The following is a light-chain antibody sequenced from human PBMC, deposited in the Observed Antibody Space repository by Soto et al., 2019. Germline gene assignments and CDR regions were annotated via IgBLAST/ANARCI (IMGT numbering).Light chain of an antibody. V-gene: IGKV3-15*01. Sequence: EVVMTQSPATLSVSPGERATLSCRASQSVNANLAWYQQKPGQAPRLLINGASNRATGIPARFSGSGFGTEFILTISSLQSEDFAVYYCQQYNTWLWTYDQRTKVEI. CDR3: QQYNTWLWT. CDR1: QSVNAN. CDR2: GAS. J-gene: IGKJ1*01.